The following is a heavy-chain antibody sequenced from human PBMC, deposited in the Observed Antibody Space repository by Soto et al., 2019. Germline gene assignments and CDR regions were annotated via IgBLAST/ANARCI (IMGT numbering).Heavy chain of an antibody. CDR3: ARGAYPYDYVWGSSRNPDQGEFDY. V-gene: IGHV1-18*01. D-gene: IGHD3-16*01. Sequence: ASVKVSCKASGYSFTTYGFCWVRQVPGQGLEWMGYISPNSGCTNYAPKLQGRVTMTTDSSTSTAYMELSRLRSDDTAVYYCARGAYPYDYVWGSSRNPDQGEFDYWGQGTLVTSPQ. CDR1: GYSFTTYG. J-gene: IGHJ4*02. CDR2: ISPNSGCT.